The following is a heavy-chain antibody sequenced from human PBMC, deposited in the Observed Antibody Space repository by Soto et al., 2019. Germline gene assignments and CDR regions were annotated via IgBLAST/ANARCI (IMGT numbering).Heavy chain of an antibody. CDR3: VKGGWYGSSSPSDR. D-gene: IGHD6-6*01. V-gene: IGHV3-30*18. Sequence: QEPLVESGGDVVQPGGSLRLSCAASGFTLSRKDMHWVRQAPGKGLEWVAVLSYDGIAQYYADSVKGRFTISRDNSKNTLYLQMNSLRVEDTALYYCVKGGWYGSSSPSDRWGQGTLVTVSS. CDR1: GFTLSRKD. J-gene: IGHJ1*01. CDR2: LSYDGIAQ.